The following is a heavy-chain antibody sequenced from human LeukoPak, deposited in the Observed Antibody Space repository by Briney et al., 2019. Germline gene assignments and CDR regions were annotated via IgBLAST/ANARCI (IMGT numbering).Heavy chain of an antibody. J-gene: IGHJ3*02. CDR1: GFTFSNYW. V-gene: IGHV3-7*03. CDR2: IKTDGSEK. CDR3: AKAVASRPNDAFDI. D-gene: IGHD6-19*01. Sequence: PGGSLRLSCEGSGFTFSNYWMGWVRQAPGKGLQWVANIKTDGSEKYYVDSVKGRFTISRDNSKNTLYLQMNSLRAEDTAVYYCAKAVASRPNDAFDIWGQGTMVTVSS.